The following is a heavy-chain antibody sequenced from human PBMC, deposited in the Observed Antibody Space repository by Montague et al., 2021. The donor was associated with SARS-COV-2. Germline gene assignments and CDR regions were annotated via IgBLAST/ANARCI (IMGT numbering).Heavy chain of an antibody. Sequence: SETLSLTCTVSGGSINDHYRSWIRQSPGKGLGWIGYISSNGKTNYNPSLKSRVTLSADASRNEFSLKLDSVTAADTAVYFCARQGYYDSAGYHWHLDLWGRGMLVTVSS. J-gene: IGHJ2*01. CDR1: GGSINDHY. D-gene: IGHD3-22*01. CDR2: ISSNGKT. CDR3: ARQGYYDSAGYHWHLDL. V-gene: IGHV4-59*08.